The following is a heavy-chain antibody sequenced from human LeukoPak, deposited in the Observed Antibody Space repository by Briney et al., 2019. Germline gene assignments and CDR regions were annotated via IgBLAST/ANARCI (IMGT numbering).Heavy chain of an antibody. J-gene: IGHJ4*02. V-gene: IGHV4-59*12. D-gene: IGHD5-18*01. CDR3: ACGYSYGYGY. CDR1: GGSISSYY. Sequence: SETLSLTCTGSGGSISSYYWSWIRQPPGKGLEWIGYIYYSGSTNYNPSLKSRVTISVDTSENQFSLKLSSVTAADTAVYYCACGYSYGYGYWGQGTLVTVSS. CDR2: IYYSGST.